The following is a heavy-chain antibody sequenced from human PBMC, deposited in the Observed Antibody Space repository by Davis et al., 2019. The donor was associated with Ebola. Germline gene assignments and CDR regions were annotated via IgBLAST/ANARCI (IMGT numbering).Heavy chain of an antibody. CDR1: GGSISSYY. D-gene: IGHD6-13*01. Sequence: GSLRLSCTVSGGSISSYYWSWIRQPPGKGLEWIGYIYYSGSTNYNPSLKSRVTISVDTSKNQFSLKLRSVTAADTAVYYCARTRIAAAVVLLFNWFDPWGQGTLVTVSS. V-gene: IGHV4-59*08. J-gene: IGHJ5*02. CDR3: ARTRIAAAVVLLFNWFDP. CDR2: IYYSGST.